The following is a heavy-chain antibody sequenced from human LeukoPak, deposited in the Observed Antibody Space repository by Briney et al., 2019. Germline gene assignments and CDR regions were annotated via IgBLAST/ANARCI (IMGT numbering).Heavy chain of an antibody. D-gene: IGHD3-10*01. V-gene: IGHV3-33*01. Sequence: GGSLRLSCVASGFSFGFNTYGIHWVRQAPGKGLEWVAIIWHGGTNKYYADSVKGRFTISRDNSKNTLYLQMNSLRAEDTAVYYCARDSWGSGVPGGNGLDYWGQGALVTVSS. CDR2: IWHGGTNK. CDR1: GFSFGFNTYG. CDR3: ARDSWGSGVPGGNGLDY. J-gene: IGHJ4*02.